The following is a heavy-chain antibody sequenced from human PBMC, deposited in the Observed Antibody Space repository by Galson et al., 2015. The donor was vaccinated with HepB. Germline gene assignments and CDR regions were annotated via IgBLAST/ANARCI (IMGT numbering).Heavy chain of an antibody. CDR1: GFTFSSYG. J-gene: IGHJ6*02. CDR3: ARDGGRGVNYYYYGMDV. CDR2: IWYDGSNK. Sequence: SLRLSCAASGFTFSSYGMHWVRQAPGKGLEWVAVIWYDGSNKYYADSVKGRFTISRDNSKNTLYLQMNSLRAEDTAAYYCARDGGRGVNYYYYGMDVWGQGTTVTVSS. V-gene: IGHV3-33*01. D-gene: IGHD3-10*01.